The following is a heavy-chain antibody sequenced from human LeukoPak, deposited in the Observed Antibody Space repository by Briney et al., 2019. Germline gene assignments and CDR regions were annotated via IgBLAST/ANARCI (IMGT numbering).Heavy chain of an antibody. V-gene: IGHV1-2*02. CDR1: GYTFTDYY. J-gene: IGHJ4*02. Sequence: ASVKVSCKASGYTFTDYYMHWVRQAPGQGLEWMGWINPNSGDTYYAPKFPGRVTMTRDTSISTAYMELSRLRSDDTAVYYCARDGTMSTRAPGGVPDYWGQGTLVTVSS. CDR3: ARDGTMSTRAPGGVPDY. CDR2: INPNSGDT. D-gene: IGHD3-10*02.